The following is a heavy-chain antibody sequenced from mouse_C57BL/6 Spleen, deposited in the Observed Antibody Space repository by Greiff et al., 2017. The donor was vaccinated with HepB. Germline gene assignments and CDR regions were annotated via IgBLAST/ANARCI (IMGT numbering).Heavy chain of an antibody. CDR1: GYTFTSYG. CDR3: ARSHPSYGSSKDYYFDY. CDR2: IYPRSGNT. V-gene: IGHV1-81*01. J-gene: IGHJ2*01. D-gene: IGHD1-1*01. Sequence: QVQLQQSGAELARPGASVKLSCKASGYTFTSYGISWVKQRTGQGLEWIGEIYPRSGNTYYNEKFKGKATLTADKSSSTAYMELRSLTSEDSAVYFGARSHPSYGSSKDYYFDYWGQGTTLTVSS.